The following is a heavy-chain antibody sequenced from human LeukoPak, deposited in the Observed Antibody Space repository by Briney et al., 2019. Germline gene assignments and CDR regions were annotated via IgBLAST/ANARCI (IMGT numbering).Heavy chain of an antibody. J-gene: IGHJ4*02. D-gene: IGHD2-15*01. CDR2: IYTSGST. CDR1: GGSISSGSYY. CDR3: ARRYCSGSSCYHFDC. Sequence: TLSLTCTVSGGSISSGSYYWSWIRQPAVKGLEWIGRIYTSGSTNYNPSLKSRVTISVDTSKNQFSLKLSSVTAADTAVYYCARRYCSGSSCYHFDCWGQGTLVTVSS. V-gene: IGHV4-61*02.